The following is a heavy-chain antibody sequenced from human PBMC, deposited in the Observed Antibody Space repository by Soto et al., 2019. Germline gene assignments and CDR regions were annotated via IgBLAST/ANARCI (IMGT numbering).Heavy chain of an antibody. D-gene: IGHD3-10*01. Sequence: SETLSLTCTVSGGSISSYYWSWIRQPPGKGLEWIGDIYYSGSTNYNPSLKSRVTIPVDTSKNQFSLKLSSVTAADTAVYFCARRYGLSAFDIWGQGTMVS. CDR1: GGSISSYY. V-gene: IGHV4-59*08. CDR2: IYYSGST. J-gene: IGHJ3*02. CDR3: ARRYGLSAFDI.